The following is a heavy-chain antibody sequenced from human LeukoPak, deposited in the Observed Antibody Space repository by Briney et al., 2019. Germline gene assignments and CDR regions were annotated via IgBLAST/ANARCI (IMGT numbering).Heavy chain of an antibody. CDR1: GFTFTNYW. V-gene: IGHV3-74*01. CDR2: INNDGTTT. D-gene: IGHD5-18*01. Sequence: PGGSLRLSCAASGFTFTNYWMHWVRQAPGKGLVWVSRINNDGTTTAYADSVKGRFTISRDNAKNTLYLQMNSLRAEDTAVYYCARTYSSFAYGGQGTLVTVSS. J-gene: IGHJ4*02. CDR3: ARTYSSFAY.